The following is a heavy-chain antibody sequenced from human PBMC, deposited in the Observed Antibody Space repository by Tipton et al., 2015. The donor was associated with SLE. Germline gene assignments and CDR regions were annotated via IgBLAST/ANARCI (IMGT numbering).Heavy chain of an antibody. CDR3: ARDGEHTKDADY. D-gene: IGHD1-26*01. V-gene: IGHV3-11*01. J-gene: IGHJ4*02. CDR2: ISSSGSTI. CDR1: GFIFSDHY. Sequence: SLRLSCAASGFIFSDHYMSWVRQAPGKGLGWVAYISSSGSTIYYADSVKGRFTISRDNAKKSLYLQMNSLRGEDMTIYYCARDGEHTKDADYWGQGTLVTVSS.